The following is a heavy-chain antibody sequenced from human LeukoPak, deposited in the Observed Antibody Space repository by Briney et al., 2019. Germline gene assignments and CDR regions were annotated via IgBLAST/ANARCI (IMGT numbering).Heavy chain of an antibody. Sequence: PGGSLRLSCAASGFTFSSYSMNWVRQAPGEGLEWVSSISSSSSYIYYADSVKGRFTISRDNAKNSLYLQMNSLRAEDTAVYYCARGGAWYHFDYWGQGTLVTVSS. D-gene: IGHD6-13*01. CDR1: GFTFSSYS. CDR2: ISSSSSYI. J-gene: IGHJ4*02. CDR3: ARGGAWYHFDY. V-gene: IGHV3-21*01.